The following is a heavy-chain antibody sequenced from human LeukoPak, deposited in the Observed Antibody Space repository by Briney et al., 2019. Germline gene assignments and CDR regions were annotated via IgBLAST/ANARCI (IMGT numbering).Heavy chain of an antibody. V-gene: IGHV1-24*01. CDR3: ACRGGSLKYYYYGMDV. CDR1: GYTLTGLS. D-gene: IGHD2-15*01. CDR2: FDPEDGET. J-gene: IGHJ6*02. Sequence: ASVKVSCKVSGYTLTGLSMHWVRQAPGKGLEWMGGFDPEDGETIYAQKFQGRVTMTEDTSTDTAYMELSSLRSEDTAVYYCACRGGSLKYYYYGMDVWGQGTTVTVSS.